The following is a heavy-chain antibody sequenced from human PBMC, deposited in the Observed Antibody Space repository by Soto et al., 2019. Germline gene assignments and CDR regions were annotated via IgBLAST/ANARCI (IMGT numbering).Heavy chain of an antibody. V-gene: IGHV3-23*01. D-gene: IGHD4-17*01. CDR3: AKDIDDYGGPCDY. CDR2: ISGSGGST. J-gene: IGHJ4*02. Sequence: PGGSLRFSCAASGFTFSSYAMSWVRQAPGKGLEWVSAISGSGGSTYYADSVKGRFTISRDNSKNTLYLQMNSLRAEDTAVYYCAKDIDDYGGPCDYWGQGTLVTVSS. CDR1: GFTFSSYA.